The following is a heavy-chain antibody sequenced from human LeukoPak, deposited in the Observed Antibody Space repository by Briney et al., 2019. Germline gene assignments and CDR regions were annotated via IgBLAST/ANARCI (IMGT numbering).Heavy chain of an antibody. CDR2: ISSSGSTI. Sequence: PGGSLRLSCAAPGFTFSSYSMNWVRQAPGKGLEWVSYISSSGSTIFYADSVRGRFIISRDNAKNSLSLQMNSLRAEDTAVYYCARPGVTAFDADDYWGQGTLVTVSS. D-gene: IGHD2-21*02. J-gene: IGHJ4*02. CDR3: ARPGVTAFDADDY. V-gene: IGHV3-48*01. CDR1: GFTFSSYS.